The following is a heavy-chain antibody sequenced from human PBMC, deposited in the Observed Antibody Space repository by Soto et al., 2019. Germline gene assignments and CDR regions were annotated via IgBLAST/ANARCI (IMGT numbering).Heavy chain of an antibody. CDR3: ARDRLATTVTTRRWFDP. J-gene: IGHJ5*02. V-gene: IGHV4-31*03. CDR2: IYYSGST. CDR1: GGSISSGGYY. Sequence: QVQLQESGPGLVKPSQTLSLTCTVSGGSISSGGYYWSWIRQHPGKGLEWIGYIYYSGSTYYNPSLKSRVTISVDTSKNQFSLKLSSVTAADTAVYYCARDRLATTVTTRRWFDPWGQGTLVTVSS. D-gene: IGHD4-4*01.